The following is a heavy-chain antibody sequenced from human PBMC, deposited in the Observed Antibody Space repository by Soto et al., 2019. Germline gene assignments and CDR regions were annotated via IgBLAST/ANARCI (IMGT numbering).Heavy chain of an antibody. V-gene: IGHV3-7*01. D-gene: IGHD6-19*01. CDR3: AGGSPWYIHQ. Sequence: GGSLRLSCAASGFTFSSYWMNWVRQAPGKGLEWVANIKQDGSAKYYVDSVKGRFTISRDNAKNSLYLQMNSLRREDTAVYYWAGGSPWYIHQSGQRTLVTVSA. J-gene: IGHJ1*01. CDR1: GFTFSSYW. CDR2: IKQDGSAK.